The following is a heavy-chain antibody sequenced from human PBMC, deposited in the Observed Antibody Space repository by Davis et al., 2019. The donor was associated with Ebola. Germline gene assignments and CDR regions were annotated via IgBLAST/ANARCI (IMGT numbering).Heavy chain of an antibody. CDR1: GYTFTSYA. Sequence: ASVKVSCKASGYTFTSYAMNWVRQAPGQRLEWMGWINAGNGNTKYSQKFQGRVTITRDTSASTAYMELSSLRSEDTAVYYCARGVGGYCFDYWGQGTLVTVSS. CDR3: ARGVGGYCFDY. CDR2: INAGNGNT. J-gene: IGHJ4*02. D-gene: IGHD3-16*01. V-gene: IGHV1-3*01.